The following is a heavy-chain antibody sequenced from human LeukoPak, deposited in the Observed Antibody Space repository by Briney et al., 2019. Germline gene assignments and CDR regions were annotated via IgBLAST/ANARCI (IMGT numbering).Heavy chain of an antibody. V-gene: IGHV3-7*01. CDR2: IKQDGSEE. CDR3: GRFTRSGDSVY. Sequence: QSGGSLRLSCAVSGFTVSNNYMSWVRQAPGKGLEWVANIKQDGSEEQYVDSVKGRFAISRDNAENSLYLQMNSLKAEDTAVYYCGRFTRSGDSVYWGQGTLVTVSS. J-gene: IGHJ4*02. CDR1: GFTVSNNY. D-gene: IGHD7-27*01.